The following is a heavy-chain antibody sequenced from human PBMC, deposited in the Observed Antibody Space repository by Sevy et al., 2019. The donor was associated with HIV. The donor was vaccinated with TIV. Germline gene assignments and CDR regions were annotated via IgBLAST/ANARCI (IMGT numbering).Heavy chain of an antibody. Sequence: GGSLRLSCAASAFTFSSYAMSWVRQAPGKGLEWVSAISGSGGSTYYADSVKGRFTISRDNSKNTLYLQMNSLRAEDTAVYYCAKVGDFWSGYSLRGWFDPWGQGTLVTVSS. J-gene: IGHJ5*02. CDR2: ISGSGGST. V-gene: IGHV3-23*01. D-gene: IGHD3-3*01. CDR1: AFTFSSYA. CDR3: AKVGDFWSGYSLRGWFDP.